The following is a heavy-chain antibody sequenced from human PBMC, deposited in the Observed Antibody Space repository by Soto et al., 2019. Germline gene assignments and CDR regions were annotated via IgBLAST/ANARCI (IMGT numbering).Heavy chain of an antibody. V-gene: IGHV4-61*01. CDR3: ARDPVGSSSSGGD. CDR1: GGSVSSGSYY. Sequence: SETLSLTCTVSGGSVSSGSYYWSWIRQPPGKGLEWIGYIYYSGSTNYNPSLKSRVTISVDTSKNQFSLKLSSVTAADTAVYYCARDPVGSSSSGGDWGQGTLVTVSS. CDR2: IYYSGST. J-gene: IGHJ4*02. D-gene: IGHD6-6*01.